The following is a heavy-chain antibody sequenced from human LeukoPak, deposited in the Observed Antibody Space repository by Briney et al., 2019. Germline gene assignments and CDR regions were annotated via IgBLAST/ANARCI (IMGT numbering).Heavy chain of an antibody. CDR2: ISYDGSNK. Sequence: GGSLRLSCAASGSTFSSYGMHWVRQAPGKGLEWVAVISYDGSNKYYADSVKGRFTISRDNSKNTLYLQMNSLRAEDTAVYYCAKDREGGMDVWGKGTTVTVSS. CDR1: GSTFSSYG. J-gene: IGHJ6*04. D-gene: IGHD3-10*01. CDR3: AKDREGGMDV. V-gene: IGHV3-30*18.